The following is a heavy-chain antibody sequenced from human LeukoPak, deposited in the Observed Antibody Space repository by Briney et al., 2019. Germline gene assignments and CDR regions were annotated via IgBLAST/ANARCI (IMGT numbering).Heavy chain of an antibody. CDR2: ISYDGSNK. J-gene: IGHJ6*02. CDR3: ARDDGKDPFSGPLLWLTPYGMDV. CDR1: GFTFSSYA. Sequence: AGGSLRLSCAASGFTFSSYAMHWVRQAPGKGLEWVAVISYDGSNKYYADSVKGRFTISRDNSKNTLYLQMNSLRAEDTAVYYCARDDGKDPFSGPLLWLTPYGMDVWGQGTTVTVSS. D-gene: IGHD2-21*01. V-gene: IGHV3-30-3*01.